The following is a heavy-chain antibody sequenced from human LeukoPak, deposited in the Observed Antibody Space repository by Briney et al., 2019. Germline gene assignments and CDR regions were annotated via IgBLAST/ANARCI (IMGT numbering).Heavy chain of an antibody. CDR1: GLTFSNSW. D-gene: IGHD5-12*01. V-gene: IGHV3-74*01. CDR3: VQSSPTIDY. J-gene: IGHJ4*02. CDR2: INNEGTTI. Sequence: GGSLRLSCEASGLTFSNSWMHWVRQAPGKGLVWVSRINNEGTTISYADSVKGRFTISRDNSKNTLYLQMNSLRAEDTAVYYCVQSSPTIDYWGQGTLVTVSS.